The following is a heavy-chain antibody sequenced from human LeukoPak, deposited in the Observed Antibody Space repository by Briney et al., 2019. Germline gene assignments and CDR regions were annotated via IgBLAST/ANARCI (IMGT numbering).Heavy chain of an antibody. CDR1: GGSISSYY. CDR3: ARNYYFYNYMDV. CDR2: IYYSGST. Sequence: KASETLSLTCTVSGGSISSYYWSWIRQPPGKGLEWIGYIYYSGSTNYNPSLKSRVTISVDTSKNQFSLKLSSVTAADTAVYYCARNYYFYNYMDVWGKGTTVTVSS. J-gene: IGHJ6*03. V-gene: IGHV4-59*01.